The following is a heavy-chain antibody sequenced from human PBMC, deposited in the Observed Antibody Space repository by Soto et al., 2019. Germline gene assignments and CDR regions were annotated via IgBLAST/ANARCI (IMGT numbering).Heavy chain of an antibody. J-gene: IGHJ6*02. D-gene: IGHD2-2*02. V-gene: IGHV1-69*13. Sequence: SVKVSCKASGGTFSSYAISWVRQAPVQWLEWMGGIIPIFGTANYAQKFQGRVTITADESTSTAYMELSSLRSEDTAVYYCATKVVPAAILSYYYYGMDVWGQGTTVTVS. CDR2: IIPIFGTA. CDR3: ATKVVPAAILSYYYYGMDV. CDR1: GGTFSSYA.